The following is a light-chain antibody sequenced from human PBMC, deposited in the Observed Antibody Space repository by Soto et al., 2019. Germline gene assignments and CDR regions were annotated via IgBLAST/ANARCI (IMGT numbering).Light chain of an antibody. V-gene: IGLV2-14*03. Sequence: QSALTQPASVSGSPGQSITISCTGASSDVGGYNYVSWYQHHPGKAPKLLIYDVSSRPSGVSDRFSGSKSGNTASLTISGLQAEDEADYYCSSYTSSSTYVFGTGTNLTVL. CDR1: SSDVGGYNY. CDR3: SSYTSSSTYV. CDR2: DVS. J-gene: IGLJ1*01.